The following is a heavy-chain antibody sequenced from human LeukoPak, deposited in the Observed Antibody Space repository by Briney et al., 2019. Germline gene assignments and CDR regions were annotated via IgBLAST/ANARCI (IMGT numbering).Heavy chain of an antibody. CDR3: ARDLTTVTRGRFDY. Sequence: VASVKVSCKASGYTFTGYYMHWVRQAPGQGLEWMGWINPNSGGTNYAQKFQGRVTMTRDTSISTAYMELSRLRSDDTAVYYCARDLTTVTRGRFDYWGQGTLVTVSS. D-gene: IGHD4-17*01. J-gene: IGHJ4*02. CDR2: INPNSGGT. V-gene: IGHV1-2*02. CDR1: GYTFTGYY.